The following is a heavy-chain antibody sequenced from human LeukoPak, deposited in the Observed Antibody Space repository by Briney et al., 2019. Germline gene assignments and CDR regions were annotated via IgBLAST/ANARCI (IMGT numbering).Heavy chain of an antibody. CDR2: ISSSSSYI. D-gene: IGHD1-26*01. J-gene: IGHJ4*02. CDR3: ARVGATPGFDY. Sequence: GGSLRLSCAASGFTFSSYSLNWVRQAPGKGLEWVSSISSSSSYIYYADSVKGRFTISRDNAKNSLYLQMNSLRAEDTAVYYCARVGATPGFDYWGQGTLVTVSS. CDR1: GFTFSSYS. V-gene: IGHV3-21*01.